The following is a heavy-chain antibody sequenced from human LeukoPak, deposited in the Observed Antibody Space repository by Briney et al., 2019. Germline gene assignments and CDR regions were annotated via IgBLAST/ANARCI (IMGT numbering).Heavy chain of an antibody. CDR2: INPNSGDT. V-gene: IGHV1-2*02. CDR3: ARVFPGVRGVAYYYYYYMDV. D-gene: IGHD3-10*01. CDR1: GYIFTGYY. Sequence: ASVKVSCKASGYIFTGYYMHWVRQAPGQGLEWMGWINPNSGDTNYAQKFQGRVTMTRDTSISTAYMELSRLRSDDTAVYYCARVFPGVRGVAYYYYYYMDVWGKGTTVTVSS. J-gene: IGHJ6*03.